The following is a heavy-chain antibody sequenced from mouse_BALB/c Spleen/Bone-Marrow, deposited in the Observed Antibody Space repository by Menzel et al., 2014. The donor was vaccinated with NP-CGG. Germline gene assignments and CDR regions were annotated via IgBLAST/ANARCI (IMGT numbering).Heavy chain of an antibody. CDR1: GYTFTCYY. CDR3: TRREYYRYDRAMDY. J-gene: IGHJ4*01. V-gene: IGHV1S81*02. Sequence: QVHVKQSGAELVKPGASVKLSCRASGYTFTCYYMYWVKQRPGQGLEWIGEINPSNGGTNFNEKFKSKATLTVDKSSSTAYMQLSSLTSEDSAVYYCTRREYYRYDRAMDYLDQTTSITISS. CDR2: INPSNGGT. D-gene: IGHD2-14*01.